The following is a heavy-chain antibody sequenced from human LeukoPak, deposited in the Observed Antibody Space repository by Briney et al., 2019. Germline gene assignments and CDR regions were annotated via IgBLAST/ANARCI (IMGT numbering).Heavy chain of an antibody. D-gene: IGHD6-13*01. CDR1: GYSFTSYW. Sequence: GESLKISCKGCGYSFTSYWIGWVRQIRGKGLGWVGIIYPGDSDTRYSPSFQGQVTISADKSISTAYLQWSSLKASDTAMYYCARHAYSSSYTTFDPWGQGTLVTVSS. J-gene: IGHJ5*02. V-gene: IGHV5-51*01. CDR3: ARHAYSSSYTTFDP. CDR2: IYPGDSDT.